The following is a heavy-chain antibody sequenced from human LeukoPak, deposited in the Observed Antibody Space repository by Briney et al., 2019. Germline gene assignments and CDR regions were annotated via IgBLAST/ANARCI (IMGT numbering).Heavy chain of an antibody. CDR2: IYHDGRT. V-gene: IGHV4-38-2*01. Sequence: SETLSLTCAVSGYSISSGYFWDWIRQPPGKGLEWIGTIYHDGRTYYSPSVKGRVTISRDMSKNQFSLNLNSVTAADTAMYYCATGYSNGWTSDFDYWGQGTLVTVSS. CDR1: GYSISSGYF. CDR3: ATGYSNGWTSDFDY. D-gene: IGHD6-19*01. J-gene: IGHJ4*02.